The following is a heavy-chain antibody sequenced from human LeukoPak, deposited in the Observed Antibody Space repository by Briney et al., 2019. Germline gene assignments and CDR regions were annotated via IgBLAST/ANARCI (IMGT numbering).Heavy chain of an antibody. V-gene: IGHV3-23*01. CDR3: AKAPGSGNSYFDY. CDR1: GFTFSNYA. J-gene: IGHJ4*02. Sequence: PGGSLRLSCAASGFTFSNYALTWVRQAPGRGLEWVSAIAFSGSTYYADSVKGRITISSDDSKNTLYLQMNSRRADDTAVYYCAKAPGSGNSYFDYWGQGTLVTVSS. CDR2: IAFSGST. D-gene: IGHD2-15*01.